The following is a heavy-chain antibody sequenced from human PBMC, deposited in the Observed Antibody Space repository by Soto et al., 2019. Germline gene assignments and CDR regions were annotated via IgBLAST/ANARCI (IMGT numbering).Heavy chain of an antibody. CDR2: IIPSFATG. Sequence: SVKVSCKASGGTFGNSAISWVRQAPGQGLEWMGGIIPSFATGNSALEFQGRLTITADKSTTTAYMELSSLRSEDTAVYYCARSYYGSGSYWFYGMDVWGQGTTVTVSS. CDR1: GGTFGNSA. V-gene: IGHV1-69*06. CDR3: ARSYYGSGSYWFYGMDV. D-gene: IGHD3-10*01. J-gene: IGHJ6*02.